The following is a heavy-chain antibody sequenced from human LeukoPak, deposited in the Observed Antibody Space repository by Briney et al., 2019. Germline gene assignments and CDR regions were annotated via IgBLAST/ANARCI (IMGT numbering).Heavy chain of an antibody. V-gene: IGHV3-64D*06. Sequence: GGSLRLSCSASGFTLSNYAMHWVRQAPGKGLEYVSAISSNGGSTYYADSVKGRVAISRDNSKNTLYLQMSSLRAEDTAVYYCVKISSSWYFDYWGQGTLVTVSS. CDR1: GFTLSNYA. J-gene: IGHJ4*02. CDR2: ISSNGGST. D-gene: IGHD6-13*01. CDR3: VKISSSWYFDY.